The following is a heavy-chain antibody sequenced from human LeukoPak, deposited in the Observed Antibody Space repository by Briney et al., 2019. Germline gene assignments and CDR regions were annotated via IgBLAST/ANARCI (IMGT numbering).Heavy chain of an antibody. Sequence: GETLCLTCTASGFTVSSNYMSWFRQPPGKGLEWVSVIYNGGSTYYADSVKGRFTISRDNSKNTLYLQMSSLRAEDTAVYYCARDPPVAGRDWFDPWGQGTLVTVSS. V-gene: IGHV3-66*01. CDR1: GFTVSSNY. CDR3: ARDPPVAGRDWFDP. D-gene: IGHD6-19*01. CDR2: IYNGGST. J-gene: IGHJ5*02.